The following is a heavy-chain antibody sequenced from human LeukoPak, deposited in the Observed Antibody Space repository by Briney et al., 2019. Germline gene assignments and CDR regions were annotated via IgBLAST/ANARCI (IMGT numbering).Heavy chain of an antibody. CDR2: INHSGST. V-gene: IGHV4-34*01. CDR1: GGSFSGYY. CDR3: ARGGIVGAPDY. Sequence: PSETLSLTCAVYGGSFSGYYWSWIRQPPGKGLEWIGEINHSGSTNYNPSLKSRVTISVDTSKNQFSLKLSSVTAADTAAYYCARGGIVGAPDYWGQGTLVTVSS. D-gene: IGHD1-26*01. J-gene: IGHJ4*02.